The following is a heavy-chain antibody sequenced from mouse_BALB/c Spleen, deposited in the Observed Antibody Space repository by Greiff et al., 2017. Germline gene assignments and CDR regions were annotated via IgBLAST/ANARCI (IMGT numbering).Heavy chain of an antibody. D-gene: IGHD1-2*01. V-gene: IGHV1S29*02. Sequence: EVQGVESGPELVKPGASVKISCKASGYTFTDYNMHWVKQSHGKSLEWIGYIYPYNGGTGYNQKFKSKATLTVDNSSSTAYMELRSLTSEDSAVYYCARIGIHYYGYDYFDVWGAGTTVTVSS. J-gene: IGHJ1*01. CDR3: ARIGIHYYGYDYFDV. CDR2: IYPYNGGT. CDR1: GYTFTDYN.